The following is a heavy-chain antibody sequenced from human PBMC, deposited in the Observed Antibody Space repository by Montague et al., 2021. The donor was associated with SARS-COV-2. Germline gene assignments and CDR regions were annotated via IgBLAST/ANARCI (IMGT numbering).Heavy chain of an antibody. Sequence: TLSLTCTVSGGSISSGGYYWSWLRPHPGKGLEWIGYIYYSRSTYYNPSLKSRVTISVDTSKNQFSLKLSSVTAADTAVYYCARATRSIVVLNWFDPWGQGTLVTVSS. V-gene: IGHV4-31*03. D-gene: IGHD3-22*01. CDR3: ARATRSIVVLNWFDP. J-gene: IGHJ5*02. CDR2: IYYSRST. CDR1: GGSISSGGYY.